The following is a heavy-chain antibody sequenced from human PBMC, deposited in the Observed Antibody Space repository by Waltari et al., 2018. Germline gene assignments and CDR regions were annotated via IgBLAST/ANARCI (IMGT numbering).Heavy chain of an antibody. Sequence: EMQLVESGGGFVQPGESLRLSCAASGFTFNNHWMHWVRQAPGRGLVGGSRSNNEGSDTVYGYSVKGRFTISRDNARNKLYLQMNSLRAEDTAVYYCARDSPLYDNSLKAFDIWGQGTMVTVSS. J-gene: IGHJ3*02. CDR2: SNNEGSDT. D-gene: IGHD3-22*01. V-gene: IGHV3-74*01. CDR1: GFTFNNHW. CDR3: ARDSPLYDNSLKAFDI.